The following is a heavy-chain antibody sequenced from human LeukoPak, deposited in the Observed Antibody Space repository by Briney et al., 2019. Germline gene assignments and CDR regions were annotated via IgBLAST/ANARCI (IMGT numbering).Heavy chain of an antibody. CDR2: ISGSGGST. V-gene: IGHV3-23*01. CDR3: AKAISRTVTTLVFDY. D-gene: IGHD4-17*01. Sequence: GGSRRLSCAASGFTFSSYAMSWVRQAPGKGLEWVSAISGSGGSTYYADSVKGRFTISRDNSKNTLYLQMNSLRAEDTAVYYCAKAISRTVTTLVFDYWGQGTLVTVSS. CDR1: GFTFSSYA. J-gene: IGHJ4*02.